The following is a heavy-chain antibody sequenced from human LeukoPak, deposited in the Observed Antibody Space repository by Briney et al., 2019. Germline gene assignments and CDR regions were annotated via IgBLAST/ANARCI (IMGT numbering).Heavy chain of an antibody. CDR2: IQYTDNT. D-gene: IGHD3-10*01. CDR3: ARLWDYYGSGSVDY. V-gene: IGHV4-59*08. CDR1: GVSISTYY. J-gene: IGHJ4*02. Sequence: SETLSLNCTGYGVSISTYYWSWIRQPPGNGLEWIGIIQYTDNTKYNPSLESRVTISVDTSKNQFSLRLSSVTAADTAVYYCARLWDYYGSGSVDYWGQGTLVTVSS.